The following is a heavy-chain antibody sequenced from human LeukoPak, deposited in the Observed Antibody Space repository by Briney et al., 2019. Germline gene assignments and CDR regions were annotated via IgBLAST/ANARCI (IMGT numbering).Heavy chain of an antibody. CDR2: LSESGDVT. J-gene: IGHJ4*02. Sequence: SGGSLRLSCAASGFAFSNYAMNWVRQAPGKGLEWVSSLSESGDVTSYADSVKGRFTISRDNSRNTLYLQMNSLRAEDTAVYYCAKGGVPVVSPAVNWGQGTLATVSS. CDR1: GFAFSNYA. V-gene: IGHV3-23*01. CDR3: AKGGVPVVSPAVN. D-gene: IGHD2-2*01.